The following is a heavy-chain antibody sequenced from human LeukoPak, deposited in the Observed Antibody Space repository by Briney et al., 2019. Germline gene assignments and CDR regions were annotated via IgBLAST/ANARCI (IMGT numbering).Heavy chain of an antibody. CDR1: GFSISSGFS. J-gene: IGHJ4*02. Sequence: SETLSLTCTVSGFSISSGFSWGWIRQPPGKGLEWIGTIHGGGSTNYNPSLKSRVTISVDTSKNQFSLKLSSVTAADTAVYYCASVDSSGYLTFDYWGQGTLVTVSS. CDR2: IHGGGST. D-gene: IGHD3-22*01. V-gene: IGHV4-38-2*02. CDR3: ASVDSSGYLTFDY.